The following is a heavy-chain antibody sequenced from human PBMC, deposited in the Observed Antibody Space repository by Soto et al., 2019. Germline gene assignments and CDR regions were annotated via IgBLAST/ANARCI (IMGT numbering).Heavy chain of an antibody. CDR3: ARAVGYSYGFDY. J-gene: IGHJ4*02. D-gene: IGHD5-18*01. Sequence: QVQLVQSGAEVRRPGASVKVSCKASGYTFASYGISWVRQAPGQGLEWMGWISAYNGNTNYAHKLQGRVTMTTETSTTTAYMELRSLRSDDTAVFYCARAVGYSYGFDYWGQGTLVTVSS. CDR1: GYTFASYG. CDR2: ISAYNGNT. V-gene: IGHV1-18*01.